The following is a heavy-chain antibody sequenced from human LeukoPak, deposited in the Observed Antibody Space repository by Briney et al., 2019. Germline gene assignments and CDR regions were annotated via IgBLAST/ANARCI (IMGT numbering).Heavy chain of an antibody. V-gene: IGHV4-59*01. CDR1: GGSISSYY. J-gene: IGHJ6*02. CDR2: IYYSGST. Sequence: SETLSLTCTVSGGSISSYYWSWIRQPPGKGLEWIGYIYYSGSTNYNPSPKSRVTISVDTSKNQFSLKLSSVTAADTAVYYCARVVNYYGSGSYFLGGPQYGMDVWGQGTTVTVSS. CDR3: ARVVNYYGSGSYFLGGPQYGMDV. D-gene: IGHD3-10*01.